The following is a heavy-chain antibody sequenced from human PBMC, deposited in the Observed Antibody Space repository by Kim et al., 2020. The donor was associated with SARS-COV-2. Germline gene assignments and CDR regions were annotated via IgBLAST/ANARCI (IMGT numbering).Heavy chain of an antibody. D-gene: IGHD3-16*01. CDR1: GFTFSSYA. CDR2: IKQDGSAK. V-gene: IGHV3-7*01. J-gene: IGHJ5*01. Sequence: GGSLRLSCVASGFTFSSYAMSWVRQAPGKGLEWVANIKQDGSAKYYIDSVKGRITISGDNAKNLMYLQMSGLRAEDTAVYYGARDIRGTCFASCGEGTLV. CDR3: ARDIRGTCFAS.